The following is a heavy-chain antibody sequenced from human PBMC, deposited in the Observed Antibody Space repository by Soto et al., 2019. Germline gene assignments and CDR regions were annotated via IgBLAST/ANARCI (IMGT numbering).Heavy chain of an antibody. D-gene: IGHD6-13*01. J-gene: IGHJ6*02. Sequence: ASVKVSCKASGYTFTSYGISWVRQAPGQGLEWMGWISAYNGNTNYAQKLQGRVTMTTDTSTSTAYMELRSLRSDDTAVYYCARDPSSSWQKGYYYYGMDVWGQGTTVTVSS. CDR3: ARDPSSSWQKGYYYYGMDV. V-gene: IGHV1-18*01. CDR2: ISAYNGNT. CDR1: GYTFTSYG.